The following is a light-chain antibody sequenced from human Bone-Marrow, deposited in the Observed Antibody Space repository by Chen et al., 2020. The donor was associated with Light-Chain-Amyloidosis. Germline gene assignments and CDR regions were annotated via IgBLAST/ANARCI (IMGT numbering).Light chain of an antibody. CDR3: LQTSTFHLT. Sequence: DIQLTQSPSSVSAPVGDRVTITCRASQDISNALGWYQQRPGKAPKLLIYTASSLQNGVPSRFSGSGSWTDFTLTISGLQAEDFATYYCLQTSTFHLTFGPGTTVDLK. CDR1: QDISNA. J-gene: IGKJ3*01. V-gene: IGKV1-12*01. CDR2: TAS.